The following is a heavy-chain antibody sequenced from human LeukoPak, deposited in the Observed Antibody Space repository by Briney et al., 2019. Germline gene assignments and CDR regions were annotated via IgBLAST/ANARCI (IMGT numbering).Heavy chain of an antibody. CDR3: ARLTVARKVDASDI. J-gene: IGHJ3*02. CDR2: IYYSGST. CDR1: GGSISSYY. Sequence: SETLSLTCTVSGGSISSYYWSWIRQPPGKGLEWTGYIYYSGSTNYNPSLKSRVTISVDTSKNQFPLKLSSVTAADTAVYYCARLTVARKVDASDIWGQGTMVTVSS. V-gene: IGHV4-59*01. D-gene: IGHD4-23*01.